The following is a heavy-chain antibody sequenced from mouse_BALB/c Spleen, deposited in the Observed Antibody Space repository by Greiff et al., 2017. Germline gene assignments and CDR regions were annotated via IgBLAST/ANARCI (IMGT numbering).Heavy chain of an antibody. CDR1: GFNIKDYY. CDR3: ARSGPYSSWFAY. CDR2: IDPENGNT. V-gene: IGHV14-1*02. J-gene: IGHJ3*01. Sequence: EVQLQQSGAELVRPGALVKLSCKASGFNIKDYYMHWVKQRPEQGLEWIGWIDPENGNTIYDPKFQGKASITADTSSNTAYLQLSSLTSEDTAVYYCARSGPYSSWFAYWGQGTLVTVSA.